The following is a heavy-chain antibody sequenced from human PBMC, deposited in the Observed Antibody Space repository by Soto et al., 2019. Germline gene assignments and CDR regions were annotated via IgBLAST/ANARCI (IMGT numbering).Heavy chain of an antibody. J-gene: IGHJ4*02. V-gene: IGHV1-46*01. Sequence: GASVKVSCKASGYTFTSYGISWVRQAPGQGLEWMGIINPSGGSTSYAQKFQGRVTMTRDTSTSTVYMELSSLRSEDTAVYYCARDQTLDSLDTAMAPLWGQGTLVTVSS. D-gene: IGHD5-18*01. CDR2: INPSGGST. CDR3: ARDQTLDSLDTAMAPL. CDR1: GYTFTSYG.